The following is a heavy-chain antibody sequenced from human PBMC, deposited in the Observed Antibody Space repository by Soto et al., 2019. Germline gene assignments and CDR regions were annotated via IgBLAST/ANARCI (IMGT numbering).Heavy chain of an antibody. Sequence: GGSLRLSCAASGFTFSSYAMSWVRQAPGKGLEWVSAISGSGGSTYYADSVKGRFTISRDNSKNTLYLQMNSLRAEDTAVYYCAKGADTLMYAINYYCYGMDVWGRGSTVTVSS. V-gene: IGHV3-23*01. CDR2: ISGSGGST. D-gene: IGHD2-8*01. CDR3: AKGADTLMYAINYYCYGMDV. J-gene: IGHJ6*01. CDR1: GFTFSSYA.